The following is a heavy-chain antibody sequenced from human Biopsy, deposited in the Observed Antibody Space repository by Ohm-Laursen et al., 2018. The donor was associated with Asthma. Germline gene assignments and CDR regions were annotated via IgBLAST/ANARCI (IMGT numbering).Heavy chain of an antibody. V-gene: IGHV3-7*01. CDR1: GFTFGDYW. Sequence: SLRLSCTASGFTFGDYWMSWLRQVPGKGLEWVANIKHDGTEKNHVDSPKGRFTISRDNAKNSLYLQMNSLRAEDTAVYYCARTFHFWSPYHAERYQLWGQGTLVTVSS. D-gene: IGHD3-3*02. CDR3: ARTFHFWSPYHAERYQL. J-gene: IGHJ1*01. CDR2: IKHDGTEK.